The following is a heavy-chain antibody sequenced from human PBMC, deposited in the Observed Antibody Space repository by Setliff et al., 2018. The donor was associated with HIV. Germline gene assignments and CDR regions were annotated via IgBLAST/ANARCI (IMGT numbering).Heavy chain of an antibody. V-gene: IGHV1-69*05. CDR3: AGDGWSGFDILTGYYKYAFDI. Sequence: SVKVSCKASGGTFSSYAISWVRQAPGQGLEWMGGIIPIFGTANYAQKFQGRVTITTDESTSTAYMELSSLRSEDTAVYYCAGDGWSGFDILTGYYKYAFDIWGQGTMVTVSS. J-gene: IGHJ3*02. CDR2: IIPIFGTA. CDR1: GGTFSSYA. D-gene: IGHD3-9*01.